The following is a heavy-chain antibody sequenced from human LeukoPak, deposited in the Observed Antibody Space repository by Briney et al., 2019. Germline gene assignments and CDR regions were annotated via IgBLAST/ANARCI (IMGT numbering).Heavy chain of an antibody. V-gene: IGHV4-39*07. CDR3: ARVGGYCSGGSCYSLIVNQYYYYYYMDV. CDR1: GGSISSSSYY. J-gene: IGHJ6*03. Sequence: PSETLSLTCTVSGGSISSSSYYWGWIRQPPGKGLEWIGSIYYSGSTYYNPSLKSRVTISVDTSKNQFSLKLSSVTAADTAVYYCARVGGYCSGGSCYSLIVNQYYYYYYMDVWGKGTTVTVSS. CDR2: IYYSGST. D-gene: IGHD2-15*01.